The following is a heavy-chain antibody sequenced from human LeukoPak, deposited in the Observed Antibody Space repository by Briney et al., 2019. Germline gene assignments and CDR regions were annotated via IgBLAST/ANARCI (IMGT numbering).Heavy chain of an antibody. D-gene: IGHD2/OR15-2a*01. CDR2: ISSSSSYI. CDR3: AREGPRGNSQFDY. V-gene: IGHV3-21*06. CDR1: GFTISSYT. J-gene: IGHJ4*02. Sequence: GGSLRLSCAASGFTISSYTMNWVRQAPGKGLEWVSSISSSSSYIYYTDSVKGRFTISRDNSKNTLYLHMNSLRAEDAALYYCAREGPRGNSQFDYWGQGTLVTVSS.